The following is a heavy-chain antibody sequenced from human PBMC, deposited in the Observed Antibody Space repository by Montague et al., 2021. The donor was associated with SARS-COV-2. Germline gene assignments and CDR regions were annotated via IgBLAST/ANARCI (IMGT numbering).Heavy chain of an antibody. J-gene: IGHJ4*02. V-gene: IGHV3-23*01. CDR1: GFRFSGYA. D-gene: IGHD2-21*02. CDR2: IGASGNDT. Sequence: YRRLSCAASGFRFSGYAMSWVRQAPGRGLEWVSAIGASGNDTYYADSVRGRFTSSRDNSKNMLCLQLNSLRVEDTAVYYCAKRVVVTSYRYFDYWGQGTLVTVSS. CDR3: AKRVVVTSYRYFDY.